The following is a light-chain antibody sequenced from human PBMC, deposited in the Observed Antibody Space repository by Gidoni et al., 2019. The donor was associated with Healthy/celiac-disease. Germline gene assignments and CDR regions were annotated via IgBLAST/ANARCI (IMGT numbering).Light chain of an antibody. J-gene: IGKJ1*01. CDR3: HQYNSYPWT. V-gene: IGKV1-5*03. Sequence: DIQMTQSPSTLSASVGDRVTITCRASQSSSSWMAWYQQKPGKAPKLLLYQASSLERGVPSRFRGSGSGTEFTLTLSSPQPDDFATYYCHQYNSYPWTFGQGTKVEIK. CDR1: QSSSSW. CDR2: QAS.